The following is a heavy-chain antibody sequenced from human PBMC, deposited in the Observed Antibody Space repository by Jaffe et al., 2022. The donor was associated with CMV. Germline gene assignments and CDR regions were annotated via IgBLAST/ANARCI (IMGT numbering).Heavy chain of an antibody. D-gene: IGHD6-6*01. CDR2: IYYSGST. J-gene: IGHJ4*02. V-gene: IGHV4-59*01. Sequence: QVQLQESGPGLVKPSETLSLTCTVSGGSISSYYWSWIRQPPGKGLEWIGYIYYSGSTNYNPSLKSRVTISVDTSKNQFSLKLSSVTAADTAVYYCARYTNEYSSSYFDYWGQGTLVTVSS. CDR1: GGSISSYY. CDR3: ARYTNEYSSSYFDY.